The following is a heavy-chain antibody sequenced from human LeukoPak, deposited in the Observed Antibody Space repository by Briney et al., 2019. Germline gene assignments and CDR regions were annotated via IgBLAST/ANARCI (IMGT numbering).Heavy chain of an antibody. J-gene: IGHJ6*03. CDR3: AWCFSSTSCYRYYYYYYMDV. Sequence: GSSVKVSCKASGGTFSSYAISWVRQAPGQGLEWMGGIIPIFGTANYAQKFKGRVTITADKSTSTAYMALSSLRSEDTAVCSCAWCFSSTSCYRYYYYYYMDVWGKGTTVTVSS. D-gene: IGHD2-2*02. CDR2: IIPIFGTA. V-gene: IGHV1-69*06. CDR1: GGTFSSYA.